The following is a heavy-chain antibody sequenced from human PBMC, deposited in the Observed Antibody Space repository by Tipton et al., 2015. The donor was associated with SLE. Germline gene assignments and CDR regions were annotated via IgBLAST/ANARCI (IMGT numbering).Heavy chain of an antibody. CDR2: IYAGGKI. CDR1: GFTFSNYA. Sequence: SLRLSCVASGFTFSNYAMIWVRQAPGKGLEWVSGIYAGGKINVADSVRGRFSISRDNSKNTLYLQMNSLRVEDTAVYYCARVLQLGYYYYYSMDVWGQGTTVTVSS. J-gene: IGHJ6*02. V-gene: IGHV3-23*03. D-gene: IGHD6-6*01. CDR3: ARVLQLGYYYYYSMDV.